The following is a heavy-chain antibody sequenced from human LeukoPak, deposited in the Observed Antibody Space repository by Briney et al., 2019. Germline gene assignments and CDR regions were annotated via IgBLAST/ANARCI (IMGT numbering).Heavy chain of an antibody. Sequence: SETLSLTCAVYGGSFSGYYWGWIRQPPGKGLEYIGSIFYSGATYYNPSLKSRVTLSVDMSKNQFSLKLSSVTAADTAVYYCARLDKRVHNTFDIWGQGTMVTVSS. CDR2: IFYSGAT. CDR1: GGSFSGYY. D-gene: IGHD3-9*01. V-gene: IGHV4-34*12. CDR3: ARLDKRVHNTFDI. J-gene: IGHJ3*02.